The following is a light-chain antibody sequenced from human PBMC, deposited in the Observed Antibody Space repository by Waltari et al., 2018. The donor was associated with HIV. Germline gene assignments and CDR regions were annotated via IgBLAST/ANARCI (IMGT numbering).Light chain of an antibody. CDR3: HSYDSSLDGWV. V-gene: IGLV1-40*01. CDR1: SSNIGADYH. J-gene: IGLJ3*02. CDR2: RYN. Sequence: QSVLTQPPSVSGAPGQRVTISCTGSSSNIGADYHVNWYQQLPGTAPKLLIYRYNERPSGVPDRFSGSKSGTSASLAITGLQAEDEADYYCHSYDSSLDGWVFGGGTKLTVL.